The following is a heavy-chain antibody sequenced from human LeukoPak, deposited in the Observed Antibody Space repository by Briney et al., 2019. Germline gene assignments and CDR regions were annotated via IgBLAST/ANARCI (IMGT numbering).Heavy chain of an antibody. V-gene: IGHV4-31*03. J-gene: IGHJ4*02. D-gene: IGHD4-23*01. Sequence: SETLSLTCTVSGGSISSGGYYWSWIRQHPGKGLEWIGYIYYSGSTYYNPSLKSRVTISVDTSKNQFSLKLSSVTAADTAVYYCARDTPWSTVVTPGSTNHFFDYWGQGTLVTVSS. CDR3: ARDTPWSTVVTPGSTNHFFDY. CDR2: IYYSGST. CDR1: GGSISSGGYY.